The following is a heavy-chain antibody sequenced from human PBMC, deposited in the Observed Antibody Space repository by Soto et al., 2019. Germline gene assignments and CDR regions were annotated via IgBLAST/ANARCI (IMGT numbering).Heavy chain of an antibody. V-gene: IGHV1-18*01. D-gene: IGHD2-8*02. CDR1: GYTXTIYG. CDR2: ISAYNGNT. CDR3: ARDQEGWLSPTGY. Sequence: ASVKVXCKASGYTXTIYGTSWVRQAPGQGLEWMGWISAYNGNTNYAQKLQGRVTMTTDTSTSTAYMELRSLRSDDTAVYYCARDQEGWLSPTGYWGPGTLVTVSS. J-gene: IGHJ4*02.